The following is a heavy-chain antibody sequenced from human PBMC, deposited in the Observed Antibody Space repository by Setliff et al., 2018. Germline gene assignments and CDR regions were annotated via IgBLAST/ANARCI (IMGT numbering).Heavy chain of an antibody. CDR2: IIPIFGTA. J-gene: IGHJ3*02. CDR3: ATDSAGSGWYETDGAFDI. Sequence: SVKVSCKASGGTFSSYAITWVRQAPGQGLEWMGGIIPIFGTAKYAQKFQGRVTITADQSTRTAYMELSSLRSEDTAVYYCATDSAGSGWYETDGAFDIWGQGTMVTVS. CDR1: GGTFSSYA. V-gene: IGHV1-69*13. D-gene: IGHD6-19*01.